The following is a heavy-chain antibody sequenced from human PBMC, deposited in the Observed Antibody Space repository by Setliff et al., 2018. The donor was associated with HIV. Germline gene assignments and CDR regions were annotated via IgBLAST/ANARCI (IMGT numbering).Heavy chain of an antibody. CDR3: ARNRVPSSL. Sequence: KTSETLSLTCTVSGGSMSSYYWSWIRQPPGKGLEWIGSICYTGSTDYNPSLMSRVTISLDTPKNQFSLKLNSVIAADTAVYYCARNRVPSSLWGQGTLVTVSS. CDR2: ICYTGST. V-gene: IGHV4-59*01. CDR1: GGSMSSYY. J-gene: IGHJ4*02. D-gene: IGHD3-10*01.